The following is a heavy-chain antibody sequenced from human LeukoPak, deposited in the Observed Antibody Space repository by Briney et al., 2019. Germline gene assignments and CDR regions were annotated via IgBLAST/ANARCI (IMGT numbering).Heavy chain of an antibody. V-gene: IGHV3-21*01. D-gene: IGHD6-19*01. J-gene: IGHJ5*02. CDR2: ISSSSNYI. CDR3: ARDPSSGWYLKGWFDP. Sequence: GGSLRLSCAASGFTFSSYSMNWVRQAPGKGLEWVSSISSSSNYIYYADSVKGRFTTSRDNAKNSLYLQMNSLRAEDTAVYYCARDPSSGWYLKGWFDPWGQGTLVTVSS. CDR1: GFTFSSYS.